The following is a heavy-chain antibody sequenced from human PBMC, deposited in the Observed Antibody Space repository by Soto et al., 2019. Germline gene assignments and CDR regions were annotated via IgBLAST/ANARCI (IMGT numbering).Heavy chain of an antibody. CDR2: ISTTSSYI. D-gene: IGHD4-17*01. Sequence: ESGGGLVKPGGSLRLSCEASGFTFRSYSMNWVRQAPGKGLEWVSSISTTSSYIYYGDSVKGRFTISRDNAKNSLFLQMNSLIAEDTAIYYCAREGDDYGDYKRAFDIWGQGTTVTVSS. V-gene: IGHV3-21*01. J-gene: IGHJ3*02. CDR3: AREGDDYGDYKRAFDI. CDR1: GFTFRSYS.